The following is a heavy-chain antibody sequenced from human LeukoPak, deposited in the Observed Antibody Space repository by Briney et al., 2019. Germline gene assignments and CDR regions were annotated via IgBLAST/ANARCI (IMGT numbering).Heavy chain of an antibody. Sequence: GGSLRLSCAASGFTFSSYAMSWVRQAPGKGLEWVSAISGSGGSTYYADSVKGRFTISRDNSKNTLYLQMNNLRVEDTAVYYCARDFSGRNDFDYWGQGTLITVSS. CDR1: GFTFSSYA. CDR3: ARDFSGRNDFDY. D-gene: IGHD1-26*01. J-gene: IGHJ4*02. V-gene: IGHV3-23*01. CDR2: ISGSGGST.